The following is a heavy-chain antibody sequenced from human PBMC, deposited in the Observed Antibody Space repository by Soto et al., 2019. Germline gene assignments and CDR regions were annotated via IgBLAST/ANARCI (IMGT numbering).Heavy chain of an antibody. D-gene: IGHD6-19*01. Sequence: ASVNVSCKSSGYTFTSYYINWVRQATGQGLEWMGWMNPNSGNTGYAQKLQGRVTMTRNTSISTAYMELSSLRSEDTAVYYCARWGSGWIDYWGQGTLVTVSS. CDR1: GYTFTSYY. CDR2: MNPNSGNT. V-gene: IGHV1-8*01. CDR3: ARWGSGWIDY. J-gene: IGHJ4*02.